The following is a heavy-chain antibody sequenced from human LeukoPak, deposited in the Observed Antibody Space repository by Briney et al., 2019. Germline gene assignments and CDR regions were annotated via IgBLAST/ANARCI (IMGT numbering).Heavy chain of an antibody. D-gene: IGHD5-24*01. CDR1: GLTFSDNS. J-gene: IGHJ4*02. CDR3: ARGATTFDY. CDR2: IKQDGSEK. Sequence: GGSLRLSCAVSGLTFSDNSMNWVRQTPGKGLEWVANIKQDGSEKYYVDSVKGRFTISRDNAKNSLYLRMNSLRAEDTAVYYCARGATTFDYWGQGTLVTVSS. V-gene: IGHV3-7*01.